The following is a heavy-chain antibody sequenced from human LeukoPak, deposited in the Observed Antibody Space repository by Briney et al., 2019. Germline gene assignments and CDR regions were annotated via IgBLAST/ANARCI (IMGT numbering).Heavy chain of an antibody. CDR2: IYHSGST. J-gene: IGHJ4*02. D-gene: IGHD3-10*01. Sequence: PSLTLSLTCAVSGGSISSNIYSWSWIRQPPGKGREWIGYIYHSGSTSYYPSLKSRVTVSVDRSKNQFSLKLSSVTAADTAVYFCASGSGSYFDYWGQGTLVTVSS. CDR1: GGSISSNIYS. CDR3: ASGSGSYFDY. V-gene: IGHV4-30-2*01.